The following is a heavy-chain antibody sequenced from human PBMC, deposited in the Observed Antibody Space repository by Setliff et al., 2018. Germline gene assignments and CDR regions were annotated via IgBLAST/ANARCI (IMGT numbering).Heavy chain of an antibody. CDR2: INQGGSEK. V-gene: IGHV3-7*01. CDR3: AREGYNWNYVLPYFDY. J-gene: IGHJ4*02. Sequence: GGSLRLSCAASGFSFSNYWMSWVRQAPGKGLEWVANINQGGSEKYFVGSVKGRFTISRDNAKNSLYLQMNSLRAEDTAVYYCAREGYNWNYVLPYFDYWGQGTLVTVSS. D-gene: IGHD1-7*01. CDR1: GFSFSNYW.